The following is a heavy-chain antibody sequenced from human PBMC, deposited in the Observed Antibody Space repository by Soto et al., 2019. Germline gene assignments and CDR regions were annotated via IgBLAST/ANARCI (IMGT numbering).Heavy chain of an antibody. D-gene: IGHD3-22*01. Sequence: PSETLSLTCTVSGGSISSGGYYWSWIRQHPGKGLEWIGYIYYSGSTYYNPSLKSRVTISVDTSKNQFSLKLSSVTAADTAVYYCATIPLYDSSGYYHGPSKDYWGQGTLVTVSS. CDR2: IYYSGST. J-gene: IGHJ4*02. CDR1: GGSISSGGYY. V-gene: IGHV4-31*03. CDR3: ATIPLYDSSGYYHGPSKDY.